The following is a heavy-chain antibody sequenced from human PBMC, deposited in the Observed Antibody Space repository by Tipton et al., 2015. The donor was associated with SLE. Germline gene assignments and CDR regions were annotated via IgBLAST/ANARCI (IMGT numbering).Heavy chain of an antibody. CDR2: IYYSGST. D-gene: IGHD6-13*01. CDR3: ARGVAAATGWFDP. J-gene: IGHJ5*02. CDR1: GGSISSGDYY. V-gene: IGHV4-30-4*01. Sequence: LRLSCTVSGGSISSGDYYWIWIRQPPGKGLEWIGYIYYSGSTYYNPSFKSRVTISVDTSKYQFSLKLSSVTAADTAVYYCARGVAAATGWFDPWGQGTLVTVSS.